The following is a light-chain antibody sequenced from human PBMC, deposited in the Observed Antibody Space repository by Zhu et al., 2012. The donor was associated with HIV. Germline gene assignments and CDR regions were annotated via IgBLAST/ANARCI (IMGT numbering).Light chain of an antibody. CDR3: QQYNDWPPWT. Sequence: EIVLTQSPGTLSLSPGERATLSCRASQSVSSSYLAWYQQKPGQAPRLLIYGASTRPPGIPARFSGSGSGTEFTLTISSLQSEDFAVYYCQQYNDWPPWTLGQGTKVEIK. CDR1: QSVSSSY. V-gene: IGKV3-15*01. J-gene: IGKJ1*01. CDR2: GAS.